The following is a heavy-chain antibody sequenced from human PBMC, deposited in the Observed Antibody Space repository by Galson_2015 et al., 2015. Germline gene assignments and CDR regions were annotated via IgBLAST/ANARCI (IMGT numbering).Heavy chain of an antibody. V-gene: IGHV1-2*04. J-gene: IGHJ5*02. CDR3: ARDGGSSWYVNWFDP. CDR2: NSGGT. D-gene: IGHD6-13*01. Sequence: NSGGTNYAQKFQGWVTMTRDTSISTAYMELSRLRSDDTAVYYCARDGGSSWYVNWFDPWGQGTLVTVSS.